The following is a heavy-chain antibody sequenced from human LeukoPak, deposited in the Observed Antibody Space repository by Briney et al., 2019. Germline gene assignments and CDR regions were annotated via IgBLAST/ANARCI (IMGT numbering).Heavy chain of an antibody. D-gene: IGHD3-22*01. CDR3: ARRYDSSGFTFDI. CDR1: GGSISSYY. CDR2: IYYSGST. V-gene: IGHV4-59*08. Sequence: SETLSLTCTVSGGSISSYYWSWIRQPPGKGLEWIGYIYYSGSTNYNPSLKSRVTISVDTSKNQFSLKLSSVTAADTAVYYCARRYDSSGFTFDIWGQGTTVTVSS. J-gene: IGHJ3*02.